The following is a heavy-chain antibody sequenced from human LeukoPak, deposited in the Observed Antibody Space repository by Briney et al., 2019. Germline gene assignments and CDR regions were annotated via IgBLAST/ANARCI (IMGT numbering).Heavy chain of an antibody. Sequence: GGSLRLSCAASGFTFSSYAMSWVRQAPGEGLEWVSAISGSGGSTYYADSGKGRFTISRDKSKNTLYLQMTSLRAEGTAVYYCAKDKGYCSSTSSSPFDYWGQGTLVTVSS. D-gene: IGHD2-2*01. J-gene: IGHJ4*02. CDR2: ISGSGGST. CDR1: GFTFSSYA. V-gene: IGHV3-23*01. CDR3: AKDKGYCSSTSSSPFDY.